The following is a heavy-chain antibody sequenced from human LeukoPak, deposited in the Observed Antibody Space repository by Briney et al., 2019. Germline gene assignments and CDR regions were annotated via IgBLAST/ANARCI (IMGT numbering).Heavy chain of an antibody. CDR2: ISSSSSYI. V-gene: IGHV3-21*01. J-gene: IGHJ5*02. D-gene: IGHD2-2*01. CDR3: ARGVVVVPAAIRGVRFDP. Sequence: GGSLRLSCAASGFTFSSYSMNWVRQAPGKGLEGVSSISSSSSYIYYADSVKGRFTISRDNAKNSLYLQMNSLRAEDTAVYYCARGVVVVPAAIRGVRFDPWGQGTLVTVSS. CDR1: GFTFSSYS.